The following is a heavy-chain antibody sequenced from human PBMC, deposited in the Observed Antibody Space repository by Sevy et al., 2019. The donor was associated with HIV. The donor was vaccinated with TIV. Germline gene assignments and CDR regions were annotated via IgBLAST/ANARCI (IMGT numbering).Heavy chain of an antibody. CDR2: ISPHNGDT. V-gene: IGHV1-18*01. D-gene: IGHD2-15*01. CDR1: GYTFSTYR. CDR3: ARAYCSGGRCYSLAY. Sequence: ASVKVSCKVSGYTFSTYRFTWVRQAPGQGLEWMGWISPHNGDTNYAQKVQGRVTMITDTSTSTAYMELRSLRSDDTAVYYCARAYCSGGRCYSLAYWGQGTLVTVSS. J-gene: IGHJ4*02.